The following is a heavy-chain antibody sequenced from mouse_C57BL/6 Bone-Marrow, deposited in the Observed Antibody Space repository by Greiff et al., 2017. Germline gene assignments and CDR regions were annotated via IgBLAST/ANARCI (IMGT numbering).Heavy chain of an antibody. CDR3: TRGITTVVADY. J-gene: IGHJ2*01. D-gene: IGHD1-1*01. Sequence: EVKVEESGGGLVQPGGSMKLSCAASGFTFSDAWMDWVRQSPEKGLEWVAEIRNKANNHATYYAESVKGRFTISRDDSKSSVYLQMNSLRAEDTGIYYCTRGITTVVADYWGQGTTLTVSS. CDR2: IRNKANNHAT. CDR1: GFTFSDAW. V-gene: IGHV6-6*01.